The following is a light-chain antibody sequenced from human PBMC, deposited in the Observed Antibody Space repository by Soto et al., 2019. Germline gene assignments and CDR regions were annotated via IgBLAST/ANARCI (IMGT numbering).Light chain of an antibody. CDR1: SSDVGFYNF. J-gene: IGLJ1*01. CDR3: ASYAGTRLFV. Sequence: QSALTQPPSASGSPGQSLTISCTGTSSDVGFYNFVSWYQQRPGKAPKLVIYEVTKRPSGVPDRFSGSKSGSTASLTVSGLQADDEADYYFASYAGTRLFVFGSGTKLTVL. V-gene: IGLV2-8*01. CDR2: EVT.